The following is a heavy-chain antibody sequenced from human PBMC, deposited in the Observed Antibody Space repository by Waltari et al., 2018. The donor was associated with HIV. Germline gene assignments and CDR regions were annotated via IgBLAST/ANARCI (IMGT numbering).Heavy chain of an antibody. CDR2: IYSGGST. CDR1: GFTVSSNY. Sequence: EVQLVESGGGLIQPGGSLRLSCAASGFTVSSNYMSWFRQAPGKGLEWVSVIYSGGSTYYADSVKGRFTISRDNSKNTLYLQMNSLRAEDTAVYYCARDLRAHDSSGLDIWGQGTMVTVSS. V-gene: IGHV3-53*01. J-gene: IGHJ3*02. CDR3: ARDLRAHDSSGLDI. D-gene: IGHD3-22*01.